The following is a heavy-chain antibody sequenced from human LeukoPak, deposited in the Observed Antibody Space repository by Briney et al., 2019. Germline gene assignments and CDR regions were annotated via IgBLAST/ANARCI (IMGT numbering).Heavy chain of an antibody. D-gene: IGHD2-2*02. J-gene: IGHJ4*02. V-gene: IGHV4-59*01. CDR1: GGSISSYY. Sequence: SETLSLTCTVSGGSISSYYWSWIRQPPGKGLEWIGYIYYSGSTNYNPSLKSRVTISVDTSKNQFSPKLSSVTAADTAVYYCARGLGYCSSTSCYRVRVYYFDYWGQGTLVTVSS. CDR3: ARGLGYCSSTSCYRVRVYYFDY. CDR2: IYYSGST.